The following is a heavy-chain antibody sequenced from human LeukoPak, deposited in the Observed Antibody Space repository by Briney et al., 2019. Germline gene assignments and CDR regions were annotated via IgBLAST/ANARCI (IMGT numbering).Heavy chain of an antibody. CDR1: GFTFSSYS. Sequence: GGSLRLSCAASGFTFSSYSMNWVRQAPGKGLEWVSYISSSSSTIYYADSVKGRFTISRDNAKNSLYLQMNSLRAEDTALYYCAKDNYDSSGYYLTGFDYWGQGTLVTVSS. J-gene: IGHJ4*02. D-gene: IGHD3-22*01. V-gene: IGHV3-48*04. CDR2: ISSSSSTI. CDR3: AKDNYDSSGYYLTGFDY.